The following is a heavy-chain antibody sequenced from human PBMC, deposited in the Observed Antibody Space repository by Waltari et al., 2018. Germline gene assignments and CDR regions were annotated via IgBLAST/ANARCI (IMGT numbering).Heavy chain of an antibody. Sequence: QVQLQQWGAGLLKPSETLSLTCAVYGGSFSGYYWSWIRQPPGKGLEWIGEINHSGSTNYNPSLKSRVTISVDTSKNQCSLKLSAVTAADTAVYYCARGRTFRYFDLWGRGTLVTVSS. CDR3: ARGRTFRYFDL. J-gene: IGHJ2*01. CDR1: GGSFSGYY. V-gene: IGHV4-34*01. CDR2: INHSGST.